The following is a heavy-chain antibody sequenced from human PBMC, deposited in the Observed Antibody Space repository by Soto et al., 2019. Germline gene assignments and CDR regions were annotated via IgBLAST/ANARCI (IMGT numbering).Heavy chain of an antibody. V-gene: IGHV1-18*01. D-gene: IGHD4-17*01. CDR2: ISAYNGNT. Sequence: QVQLVQSGAEVKKPGASVKVSCKASGYTFTSYGISWVRQAPGQGLEWMGWISAYNGNTNYAQKLQGRVTMTTDTXTXTXXMELRSLRSDDTAVYYCARDKGGTTVTSSQNNFDYWGQGTLVTVSS. CDR3: ARDKGGTTVTSSQNNFDY. CDR1: GYTFTSYG. J-gene: IGHJ4*02.